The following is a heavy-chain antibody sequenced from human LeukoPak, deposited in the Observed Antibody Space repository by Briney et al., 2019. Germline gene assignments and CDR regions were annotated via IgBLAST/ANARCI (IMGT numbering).Heavy chain of an antibody. J-gene: IGHJ3*02. V-gene: IGHV3-53*01. D-gene: IGHD3-22*01. Sequence: GGSLRLSCAASGFTFSSYTMSWVRQAPGKGLEGVSVIYSGGSTYYADSVKGRFTISRDNSKHTLYLQMNSLRAEDTAVYYCARRTPPDSSGYSDAFDIWGHGTMVTVSS. CDR2: IYSGGST. CDR1: GFTFSSYT. CDR3: ARRTPPDSSGYSDAFDI.